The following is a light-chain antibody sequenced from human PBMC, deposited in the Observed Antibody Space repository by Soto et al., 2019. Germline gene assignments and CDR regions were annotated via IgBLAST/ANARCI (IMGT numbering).Light chain of an antibody. Sequence: EIVLTQSPGTLSLSPGERATLSCRASQSVSSSYLAWYQQKPGQAPRLLIYGASRRATGIPDRFSGSGCGTDFTLTISRLEPEDFAVYYCQQYGSSPFTCGPGTKVDI. J-gene: IGKJ3*01. CDR2: GAS. CDR1: QSVSSSY. V-gene: IGKV3-20*01. CDR3: QQYGSSPFT.